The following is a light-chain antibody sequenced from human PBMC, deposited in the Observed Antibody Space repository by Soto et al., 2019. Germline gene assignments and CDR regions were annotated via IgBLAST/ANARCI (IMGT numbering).Light chain of an antibody. CDR1: SSDVGGYNY. Sequence: QSALTQPASVSGSPGQSITISCTGTSSDVGGYNYVSWYQQHPGKAPKLMIYEVSNRPSGVSNRFSGSESGNTASLTISGLQAEDEADYFCSSYISSSVVFGGGTKVTVL. J-gene: IGLJ2*01. CDR3: SSYISSSVV. CDR2: EVS. V-gene: IGLV2-14*01.